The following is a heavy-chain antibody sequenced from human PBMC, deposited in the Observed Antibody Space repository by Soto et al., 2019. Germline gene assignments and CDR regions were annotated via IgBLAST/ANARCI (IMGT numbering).Heavy chain of an antibody. CDR3: ASPGDYDSSGYYYHDAFDI. CDR2: IDPSDSYT. V-gene: IGHV5-10-1*01. J-gene: IGHJ3*02. Sequence: GESLKISCKGSGYSFTSYWISWVRQMPGKGLEWMGRIDPSDSYTNYSPSFQGHVTISADKSISTAYLQWSSLKASDTAMYYCASPGDYDSSGYYYHDAFDIWGQGTMVTVSS. CDR1: GYSFTSYW. D-gene: IGHD3-22*01.